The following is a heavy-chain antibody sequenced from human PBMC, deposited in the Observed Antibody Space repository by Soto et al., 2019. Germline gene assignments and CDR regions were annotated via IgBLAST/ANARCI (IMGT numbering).Heavy chain of an antibody. CDR1: GGSIRSYY. CDR2: IFYSGST. CDR3: AREGVSSSGYYYYGLDV. J-gene: IGHJ6*02. V-gene: IGHV4-59*12. D-gene: IGHD6-25*01. Sequence: SETLPVTCTVSGGSIRSYYWSWIRQSPGKGLEWIGSIFYSGSTNYNPSLKSQVTISVDTSKSQFTLNLNSVTAADTAVYYCAREGVSSSGYYYYGLDVWGQGTTVTVSS.